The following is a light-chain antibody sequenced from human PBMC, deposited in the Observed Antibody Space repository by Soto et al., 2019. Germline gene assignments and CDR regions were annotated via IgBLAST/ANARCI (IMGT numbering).Light chain of an antibody. CDR2: LGS. Sequence: DIVMTQSPLSLPVTPGEPASISCRSSQSLLHSNGYNYLDWYLQKPGQSPQLLIYLGSNRASGVPDRFSGSGSGTIFTLKISRVEADDVGVYYCMQALQTPWTFGQGTKVEIK. V-gene: IGKV2-28*01. J-gene: IGKJ1*01. CDR1: QSLLHSNGYNY. CDR3: MQALQTPWT.